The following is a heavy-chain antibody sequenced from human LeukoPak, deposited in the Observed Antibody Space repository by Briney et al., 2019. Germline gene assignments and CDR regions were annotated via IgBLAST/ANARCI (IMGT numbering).Heavy chain of an antibody. CDR1: GGSISSSSYY. CDR3: ARGRYVDTAMVFDY. V-gene: IGHV4-39*01. Sequence: PSETLSLTCTVSGGSISSSSYYWGWIRQPPGKGLEWIGSIYYSGSTYYNPSLKSRVTISVDTSKNQFSLKLSSVTAADTAVYYCARGRYVDTAMVFDYWGQGTLVTVSS. D-gene: IGHD5-18*01. J-gene: IGHJ4*02. CDR2: IYYSGST.